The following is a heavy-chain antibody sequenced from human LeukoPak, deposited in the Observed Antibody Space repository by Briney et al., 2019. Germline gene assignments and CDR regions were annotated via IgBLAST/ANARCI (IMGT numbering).Heavy chain of an antibody. D-gene: IGHD3-9*01. Sequence: SETLSLTCAVSGGSISSYYWSWIRQPPGKGLEWIGYIYYSGSTNYNPSLKSRVTISVDTSKNQFSLKLSSVTAADTAVYYCARVAVLRYFDWLLPSGIDAFDIWGQGTMVTVSS. J-gene: IGHJ3*02. CDR2: IYYSGST. V-gene: IGHV4-59*01. CDR1: GGSISSYY. CDR3: ARVAVLRYFDWLLPSGIDAFDI.